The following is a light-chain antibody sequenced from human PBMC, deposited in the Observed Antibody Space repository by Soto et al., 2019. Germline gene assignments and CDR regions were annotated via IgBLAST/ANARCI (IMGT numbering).Light chain of an antibody. V-gene: IGLV2-23*02. CDR2: EVS. CDR1: TSDVGSHNL. J-gene: IGLJ7*01. Sequence: QSVLTQPASVSGSPGQSITIPCTEPTSDVGSHNLVSWYQQHPGQAPKLMIYEVSKRPLGVSTRFSASKSGNTASLTISGLQAEDEADYYCCSYGGSRAVFGGGTQLTVL. CDR3: CSYGGSRAV.